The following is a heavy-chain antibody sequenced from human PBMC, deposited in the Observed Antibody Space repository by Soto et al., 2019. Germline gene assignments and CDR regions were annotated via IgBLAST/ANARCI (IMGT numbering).Heavy chain of an antibody. CDR3: AGGGYGGSSVIFDY. CDR2: IYHSGST. J-gene: IGHJ4*02. V-gene: IGHV4-30-2*06. Sequence: QLQLQESGSGLVKPSQTLSLTCAVSGGSISSGDYSWSWIRQSPGKGLEWIGYIYHSGSTYYNPSLKPPVTTLVDRSKTQFSPNLSSVTAADTAVYYCAGGGYGGSSVIFDYWGQGTLVTVSS. CDR1: GGSISSGDYS. D-gene: IGHD2-15*01.